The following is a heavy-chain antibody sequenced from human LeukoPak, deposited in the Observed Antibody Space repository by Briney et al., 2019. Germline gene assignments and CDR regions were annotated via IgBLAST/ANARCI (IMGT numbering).Heavy chain of an antibody. CDR3: ARDYYYDSSGYYYYYYGMDV. CDR2: IYYSGST. D-gene: IGHD3-22*01. Sequence: SETLSLTCTVSGGSVSSGSYYWSWIRQPPGKGLEWIGYIYYSGSTNYNPSLKSRVTISVDTSKNQFSLKLSSVTAADTAVYYCARDYYYDSSGYYYYYYGMDVWGQGTTVTVSS. J-gene: IGHJ6*02. V-gene: IGHV4-61*01. CDR1: GGSVSSGSYY.